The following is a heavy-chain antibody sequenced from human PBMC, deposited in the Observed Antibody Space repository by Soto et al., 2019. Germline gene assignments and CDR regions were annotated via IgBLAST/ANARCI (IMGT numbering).Heavy chain of an antibody. J-gene: IGHJ4*02. Sequence: QITLKESGPTLVKPTQTLTLTCTFSGFSLSTSGVGEGWIRQPPGKALEWLALIYWDDDKRYSPSLKSRLTITKDTSKNQVVLTMTNMDPVDTATYYCAHRGIAAATFDYWGQGTLVTVSS. CDR3: AHRGIAAATFDY. D-gene: IGHD6-25*01. V-gene: IGHV2-5*02. CDR1: GFSLSTSGVG. CDR2: IYWDDDK.